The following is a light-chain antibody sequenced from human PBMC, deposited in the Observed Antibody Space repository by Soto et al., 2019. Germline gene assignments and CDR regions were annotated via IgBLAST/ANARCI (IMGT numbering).Light chain of an antibody. CDR3: QKYNSAPYT. V-gene: IGKV1-27*01. CDR2: AAS. Sequence: DIQMTQSPSSLSASVGDRVTITCRASQGIINYLAWYQQKPGKVPKLLIYAASTLQSGVPSRFSGSGSGTDFTLTITGLQPEDVATYYCQKYNSAPYTFGQGTRLEIK. J-gene: IGKJ2*01. CDR1: QGIINY.